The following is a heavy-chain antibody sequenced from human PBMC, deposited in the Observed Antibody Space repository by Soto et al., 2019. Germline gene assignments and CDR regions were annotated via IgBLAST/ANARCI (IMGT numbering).Heavy chain of an antibody. CDR2: ITYDGSFQ. Sequence: LRLSCQASGFNFDNYCMHWVRQAPGKGLEWVAVITYDGSFQYYADSVKGRFTISRDNSKNTLSLHLNTLKPEDTAVYHCAKDRVGGTFYTPLAFWGQGTLVTVSS. CDR1: GFNFDNYC. J-gene: IGHJ4*02. V-gene: IGHV3-30*18. D-gene: IGHD1-7*01. CDR3: AKDRVGGTFYTPLAF.